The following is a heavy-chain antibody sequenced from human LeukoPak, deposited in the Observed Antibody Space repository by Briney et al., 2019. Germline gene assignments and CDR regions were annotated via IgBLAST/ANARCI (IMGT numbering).Heavy chain of an antibody. J-gene: IGHJ4*02. V-gene: IGHV3-11*03. D-gene: IGHD3-9*01. CDR3: ASGLLTGYPPGDY. Sequence: PGGSLRLSCAASGFTFSDYYMSWIRQAPGKGRTWVSYISSSSSYTNYADSVKGRFTISRDNAKNSLYLQMNSLRAEDTAVYYCASGLLTGYPPGDYWGQGTLVTVSS. CDR1: GFTFSDYY. CDR2: ISSSSSYT.